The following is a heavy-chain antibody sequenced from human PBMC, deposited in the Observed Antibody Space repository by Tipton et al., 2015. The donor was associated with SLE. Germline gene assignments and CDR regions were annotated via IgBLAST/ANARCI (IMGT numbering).Heavy chain of an antibody. J-gene: IGHJ4*02. D-gene: IGHD6-19*01. V-gene: IGHV4-39*01. CDR2: IYYSGST. Sequence: TLSLTCTVSGGSISSSSYYWGWIRQPPGKGLEWIGSIYYSGSTYYNPSLKSRVTISVDTSKNQFSLKLSSVTAADTAVYYCARVTVAGTTGLTLFDYWGQGTLVTVSS. CDR3: ARVTVAGTTGLTLFDY. CDR1: GGSISSSSYY.